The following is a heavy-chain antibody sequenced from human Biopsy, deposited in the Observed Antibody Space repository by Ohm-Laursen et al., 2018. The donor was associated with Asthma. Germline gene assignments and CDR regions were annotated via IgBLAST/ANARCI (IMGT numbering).Heavy chain of an antibody. V-gene: IGHV4-59*01. CDR1: GGSISGFY. J-gene: IGHJ2*01. Sequence: ETLSLTCAVSGGSISGFYWSWIRQPPGKGLAWVSYISYSGSTDYNPSLKSRLTISMDTSKNQFSLKLSSVTAADTAVYYCARVPTTLRYFDLWGRGTLVTVSS. D-gene: IGHD2-15*01. CDR2: ISYSGST. CDR3: ARVPTTLRYFDL.